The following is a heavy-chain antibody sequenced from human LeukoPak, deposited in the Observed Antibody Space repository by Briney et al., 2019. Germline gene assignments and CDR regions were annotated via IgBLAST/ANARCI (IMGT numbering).Heavy chain of an antibody. CDR2: ISGSGGST. CDR3: ARVVAAAGVNWFDP. D-gene: IGHD6-13*01. V-gene: IGHV3-23*01. Sequence: GGSLRLSCAASGFTFSSYAMSWVRQAPGKGLEWVSAISGSGGSTYYADSVKGRFTISRDNSKNTLYLQMNSLRAEDTAVYYCARVVAAAGVNWFDPWGQGTLVTVSS. J-gene: IGHJ5*02. CDR1: GFTFSSYA.